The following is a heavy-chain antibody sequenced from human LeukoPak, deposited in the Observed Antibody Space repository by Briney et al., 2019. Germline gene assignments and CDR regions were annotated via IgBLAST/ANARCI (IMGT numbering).Heavy chain of an antibody. D-gene: IGHD1-26*01. Sequence: ASVKVSYKASGGTFSSYAISWVRQAPGQGLEWMGGIIPIFGTANYAQKFQGRVTITTDESTSTAYMELSSLRSEDTAVYYCARASYSGSYFLSVDWFDPWGQGTLVTVSS. CDR2: IIPIFGTA. V-gene: IGHV1-69*05. J-gene: IGHJ5*02. CDR3: ARASYSGSYFLSVDWFDP. CDR1: GGTFSSYA.